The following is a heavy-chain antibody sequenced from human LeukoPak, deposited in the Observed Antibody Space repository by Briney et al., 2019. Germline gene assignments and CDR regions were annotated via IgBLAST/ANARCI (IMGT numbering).Heavy chain of an antibody. CDR3: ASTVIVGATRYFDY. V-gene: IGHV4-59*08. Sequence: SETLSLTWTVSGGSISSYYWSWVRQPPGKGLEWIGYIYYSGSTNYNPSCKSRVTISVDTSKNQFSLKLSSVTAAHTAVYYCASTVIVGATRYFDYWGQGTLVTVSS. J-gene: IGHJ4*02. D-gene: IGHD1-26*01. CDR2: IYYSGST. CDR1: GGSISSYY.